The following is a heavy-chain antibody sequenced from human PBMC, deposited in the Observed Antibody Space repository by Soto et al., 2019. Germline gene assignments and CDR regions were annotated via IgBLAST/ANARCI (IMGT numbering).Heavy chain of an antibody. CDR3: ARRSGTTSYYYGMDV. D-gene: IGHD1-7*01. CDR2: IYYSGST. CDR1: GGSISSGGYY. J-gene: IGHJ6*02. V-gene: IGHV4-31*03. Sequence: LSLTCTVSGGSISSGGYYWSWIRRHPGKGLEWIGYIYYSGSTYYNPSLKSRVTISVDTSKNQFSLKLSSVTAADTAVYYCARRSGTTSYYYGMDVWGQGTTVTVSS.